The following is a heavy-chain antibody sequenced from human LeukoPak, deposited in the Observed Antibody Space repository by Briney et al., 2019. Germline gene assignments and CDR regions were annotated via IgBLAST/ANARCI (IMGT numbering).Heavy chain of an antibody. D-gene: IGHD5-12*01. Sequence: QPGGSLRLSCAASGVTFSSYEMTWVRQAPGKGLEWVSYISSSGSTIYYADSVKGRFTISRDNAKNSLYLQMNSLRAEDTAVYYCARGNIVATIDYWGQGTLVTVSS. V-gene: IGHV3-48*03. CDR3: ARGNIVATIDY. J-gene: IGHJ4*02. CDR2: ISSSGSTI. CDR1: GVTFSSYE.